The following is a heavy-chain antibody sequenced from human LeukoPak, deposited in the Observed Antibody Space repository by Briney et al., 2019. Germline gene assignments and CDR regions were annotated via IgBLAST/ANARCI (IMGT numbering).Heavy chain of an antibody. Sequence: GGSLRLSCAASGFTFDDYAMHWVRQAPGKGLEWVSLISGDGGSTYSADSVKGRFTISRDNSKNSLYLQMNSLRAEDTALYYCAKGTSSSSGYYYYGMDVWGQGTTVTVSS. CDR3: AKGTSSSSGYYYYGMDV. J-gene: IGHJ6*02. V-gene: IGHV3-43*02. CDR2: ISGDGGST. CDR1: GFTFDDYA. D-gene: IGHD2-2*01.